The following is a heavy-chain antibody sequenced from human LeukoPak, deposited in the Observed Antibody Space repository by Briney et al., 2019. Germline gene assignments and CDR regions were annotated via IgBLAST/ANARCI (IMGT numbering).Heavy chain of an antibody. CDR1: GGSISSSSYY. D-gene: IGHD2-2*01. J-gene: IGHJ5*02. CDR3: ARHLYCSSTSCPNWFDP. CDR2: SYYSRST. Sequence: SETLSLTCTVAGGSISSSSYYWGWIRQPPGKGLEWIGRSYYSRSTYYNPSLTGRVTISVDTSKHQFSLQLRSVTAADTAVYYCARHLYCSSTSCPNWFDPWGQGTLVTVSS. V-gene: IGHV4-39*01.